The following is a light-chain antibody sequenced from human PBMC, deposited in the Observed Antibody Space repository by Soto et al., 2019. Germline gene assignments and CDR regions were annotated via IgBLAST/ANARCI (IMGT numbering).Light chain of an antibody. CDR2: DAS. Sequence: EIVLTQSPATLSLSPGERATLSCRASQSVSTYLAWYQQKPGQAPRLLIYDASNRSTGIPARFSGSGSGTDFTLTIISLEPEDFALYYCQQRSNWPPLTFGGGTKVEIK. V-gene: IGKV3-11*01. J-gene: IGKJ4*01. CDR1: QSVSTY. CDR3: QQRSNWPPLT.